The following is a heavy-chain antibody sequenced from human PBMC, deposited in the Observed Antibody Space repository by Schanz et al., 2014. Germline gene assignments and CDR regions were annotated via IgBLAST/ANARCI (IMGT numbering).Heavy chain of an antibody. CDR1: GYTFAVYY. CDR3: ARRGPNCSNNACYHGWFDP. J-gene: IGHJ5*02. D-gene: IGHD4-4*01. Sequence: QVQLVQSGAEVKKPGASVKVSCKASGYTFAVYYIHWVRQAPGQGLEFMGWINPNSGDTEYGQQFEGRVTMTRDTSISTAYMELNRLRSDDTAVYYCARRGPNCSNNACYHGWFDPWGQGTLVAVSA. CDR2: INPNSGDT. V-gene: IGHV1-2*02.